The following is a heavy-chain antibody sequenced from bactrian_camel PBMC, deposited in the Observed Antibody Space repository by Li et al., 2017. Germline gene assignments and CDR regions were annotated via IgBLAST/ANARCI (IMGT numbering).Heavy chain of an antibody. CDR2: IGNDASRT. D-gene: IGHD1*01. CDR1: GFTFSSYD. J-gene: IGHJ4*01. V-gene: IGHV3S40*01. CDR3: SRWWAD. Sequence: LVESGGGLVQPGGSLRLSCAASGFTFSSYDMSWVRQAPGKGLEWVSTIGNDASRTYYADFVKGRFTISKDSAKNILYLQLNSLGSEDTAMYYCSRWWADWGQGTQVTVS.